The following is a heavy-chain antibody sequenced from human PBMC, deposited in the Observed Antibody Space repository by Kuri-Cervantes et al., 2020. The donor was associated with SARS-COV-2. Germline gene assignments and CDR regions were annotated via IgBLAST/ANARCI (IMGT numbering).Heavy chain of an antibody. D-gene: IGHD3-22*01. Sequence: ASVKVSCKASGYSFTMYPTHWVRQAPGQSLEWMGWINPGNGNTKYSQKFQDRVTITRDTSASTAYVELSSLRSEDTAVYYCARSAAFYYDSSGYYYASANFQHWGQGTLVTVSS. J-gene: IGHJ1*01. CDR3: ARSAAFYYDSSGYYYASANFQH. V-gene: IGHV1-3*01. CDR1: GYSFTMYP. CDR2: INPGNGNT.